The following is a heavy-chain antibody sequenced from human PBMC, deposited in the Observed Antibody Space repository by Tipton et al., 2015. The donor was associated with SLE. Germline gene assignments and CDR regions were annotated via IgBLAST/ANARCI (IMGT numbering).Heavy chain of an antibody. V-gene: IGHV4-28*03. CDR2: IDQSGST. CDR3: VRGPRGSSGYPN. D-gene: IGHD3-22*01. Sequence: TLSLTCSVSGYSINNDNWWGWIRQPPGKGLEWIGEIDQSGSTNYNPSLKSRVTMSGDTSKNEFSLKLNSVTAADTAVYYCVRGPRGSSGYPNWGQGTLVTVSS. J-gene: IGHJ4*02. CDR1: GYSINNDNW.